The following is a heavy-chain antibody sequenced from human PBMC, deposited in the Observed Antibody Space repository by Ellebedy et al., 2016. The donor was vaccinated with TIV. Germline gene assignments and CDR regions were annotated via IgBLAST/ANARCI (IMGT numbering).Heavy chain of an antibody. CDR3: AKEYCSSTSCMGYWYYYMDV. V-gene: IGHV3-30*18. CDR2: ISYDGSNK. CDR1: GFTFSSYG. Sequence: GGSLRLSXAASGFTFSSYGMHWVRQAPGKGLEWVAVISYDGSNKYYADSVKGRFTISRDNSENTLYLQMNSLRAEDTAVYYCAKEYCSSTSCMGYWYYYMDVWGKGTTVTVSS. J-gene: IGHJ6*03. D-gene: IGHD2-2*01.